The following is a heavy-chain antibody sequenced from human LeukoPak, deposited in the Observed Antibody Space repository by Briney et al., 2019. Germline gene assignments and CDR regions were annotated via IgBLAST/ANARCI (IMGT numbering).Heavy chain of an antibody. CDR2: ISSSSSTI. CDR3: ARGVGYCSSTSCHQDAFDI. CDR1: RFTFSSYS. J-gene: IGHJ3*02. Sequence: GGSLRLSCAASRFTFSSYSMNWVRQAPGKGLEWVSYISSSSSTIYYADSVKGRFTISRDNAKNSLYLQMNSLRAEDTAVYYCARGVGYCSSTSCHQDAFDIWGQGTMVTVSS. D-gene: IGHD2-2*01. V-gene: IGHV3-48*01.